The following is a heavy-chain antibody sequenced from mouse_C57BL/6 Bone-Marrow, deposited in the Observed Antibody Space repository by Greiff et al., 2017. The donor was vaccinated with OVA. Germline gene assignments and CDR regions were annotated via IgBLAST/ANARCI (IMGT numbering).Heavy chain of an antibody. J-gene: IGHJ2*01. CDR2: ISSGGSYT. D-gene: IGHD2-4*01. CDR1: GFTFSSYG. CDR3: ARRVYYDYWRYSDY. V-gene: IGHV5-6*02. Sequence: DVKLVESGGDLVKPGGSLKLSCAASGFTFSSYGMSWVRQTPDKRLEWVATISSGGSYTYSPDSGTGRFTISRDNAKNTLYLQMSSLKSEDTAMYYCARRVYYDYWRYSDYWGQGTTLTVSS.